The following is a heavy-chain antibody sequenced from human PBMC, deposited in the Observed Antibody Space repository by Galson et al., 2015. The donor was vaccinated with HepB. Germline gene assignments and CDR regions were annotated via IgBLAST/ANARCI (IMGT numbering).Heavy chain of an antibody. CDR3: ARENWGTLDY. Sequence: SLRLSCAASGFTFRTYWMAWVRQAPGGGLEWVASIKQDGTEKDSVDSAKGRFIHSRDNARDLLFLQMNSLRVKDTAVYYCARENWGTLDYWGQGALVTVSS. D-gene: IGHD7-27*01. V-gene: IGHV3-7*03. J-gene: IGHJ4*02. CDR2: IKQDGTEK. CDR1: GFTFRTYW.